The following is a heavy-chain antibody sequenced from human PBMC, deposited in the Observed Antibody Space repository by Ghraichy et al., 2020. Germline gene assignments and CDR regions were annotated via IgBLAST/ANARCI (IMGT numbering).Heavy chain of an antibody. D-gene: IGHD1-26*01. J-gene: IGHJ4*02. CDR2: IRSRSNNYAT. CDR1: GLTFSGST. Sequence: GGSLRLSRAASGLTFSGSTMHWVRQASGKGLEWVGHIRSRSNNYATTYAASVKGRFTISRDDLENTAYLHMNSLKTEDTAVYYCTTHASSWELDYWGQGVLVTVSS. V-gene: IGHV3-73*01. CDR3: TTHASSWELDY.